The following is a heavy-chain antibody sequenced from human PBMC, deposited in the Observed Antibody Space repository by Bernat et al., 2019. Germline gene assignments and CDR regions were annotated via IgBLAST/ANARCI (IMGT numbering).Heavy chain of an antibody. CDR2: IYHSGST. CDR3: ARDYCTNGVCYGGFDY. CDR1: GGSISSSGYS. V-gene: IGHV4-30-2*01. D-gene: IGHD2-8*01. J-gene: IGHJ4*02. Sequence: QLQLQESGSGLVKPSQTLSLTCAVSGGSISSSGYSWSWIRQPPGKGLEWIGYIYHSGSTYYNPSLKSRVTISVDRSKNQFSLKLSSVTAADTAVYYCARDYCTNGVCYGGFDYWGQGTLVTVSS.